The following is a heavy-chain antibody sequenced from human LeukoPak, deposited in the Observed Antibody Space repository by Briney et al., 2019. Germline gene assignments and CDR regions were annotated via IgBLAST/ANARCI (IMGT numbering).Heavy chain of an antibody. CDR2: IWYDGSNK. J-gene: IGHJ4*02. V-gene: IGHV3-30*02. CDR3: AKELAAAGTGY. CDR1: GFTFSSYG. Sequence: GGSLRLSCAASGFTFSSYGMHWVRQAPGKGLEWVAFIWYDGSNKYYADSVKGRFTISRDNSKNTLYLQMSSLRAEDTAVYCAKELAAAGTGYWGQGTLVTVSS. D-gene: IGHD6-13*01.